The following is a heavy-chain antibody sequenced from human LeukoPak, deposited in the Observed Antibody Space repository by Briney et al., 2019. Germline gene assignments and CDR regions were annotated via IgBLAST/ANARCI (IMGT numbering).Heavy chain of an antibody. CDR2: IKQDGSEK. D-gene: IGHD3-9*01. CDR3: ARIDFDWTPSAYI. Sequence: PGGSLRLSCAASGFTFSSYWMSWVRQAPGKGLEWVANIKQDGSEKYYVDSVKGRFTISRDNAKNSLYLQMNSLRAEDTAVYYCARIDFDWTPSAYIWGQGTMVTVSS. CDR1: GFTFSSYW. J-gene: IGHJ3*02. V-gene: IGHV3-7*01.